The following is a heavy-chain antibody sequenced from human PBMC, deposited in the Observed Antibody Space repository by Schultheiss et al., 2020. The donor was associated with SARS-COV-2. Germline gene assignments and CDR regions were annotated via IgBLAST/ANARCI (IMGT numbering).Heavy chain of an antibody. Sequence: SETLSLTCAVYGGSFSGYYWSWIRQPPGKGLEWIGEINHSGSTNYNPSLKSRVTISVDTSKNQFSLKLSSVTAADTAVYYCARSEQSYGSFDYWGQGTLVTVSS. CDR1: GGSFSGYY. CDR2: INHSGST. V-gene: IGHV4-34*01. CDR3: ARSEQSYGSFDY. D-gene: IGHD5-18*01. J-gene: IGHJ4*02.